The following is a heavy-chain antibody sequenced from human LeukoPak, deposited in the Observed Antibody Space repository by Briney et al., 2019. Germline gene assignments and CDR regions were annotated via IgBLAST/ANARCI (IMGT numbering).Heavy chain of an antibody. D-gene: IGHD2-2*02. V-gene: IGHV4-4*07. J-gene: IGHJ3*02. Sequence: SETLSLTCTVSGASVSSNYWSWIRQPAGKGLEWIGRIQTSGSTNYNPSLKSRVTMSVDTSRNHFSLNLSSVTAADTAVYYCARGCSSTSCYTGYAFDIWGQGTMVTVSS. CDR2: IQTSGST. CDR3: ARGCSSTSCYTGYAFDI. CDR1: GASVSSNY.